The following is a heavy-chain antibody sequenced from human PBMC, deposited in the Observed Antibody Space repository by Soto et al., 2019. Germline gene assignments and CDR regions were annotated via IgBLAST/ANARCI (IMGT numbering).Heavy chain of an antibody. J-gene: IGHJ6*02. CDR2: IYYTGST. V-gene: IGHV4-59*01. CDR1: GGSISNYY. Sequence: SETLSLTCTVSGGSISNYYWSWIRQPPGKGLEWIGFIYYTGSTNYNPSLKSRVTISLDTSKNQFSLRLSSVTAADMAVYYCARGTPRDYYYGMGVWGQGTTVTVSS. CDR3: ARGTPRDYYYGMGV. D-gene: IGHD2-2*01.